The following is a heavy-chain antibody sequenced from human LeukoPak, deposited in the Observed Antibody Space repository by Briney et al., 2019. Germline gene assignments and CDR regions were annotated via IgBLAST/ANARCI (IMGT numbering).Heavy chain of an antibody. CDR2: IWYDGSNK. D-gene: IGHD2-8*02. J-gene: IGHJ6*02. Sequence: PGESLRLSCAASGFTFSSYGMHWVRQPPGKGLEWVAYIWYDGSNKYYADSVKGRFTISRDNSKNSLYLQMNSLRAEDTAVYYCARDLLVRYYYYGMDVWGQGTTVTVSS. CDR1: GFTFSSYG. V-gene: IGHV3-33*08. CDR3: ARDLLVRYYYYGMDV.